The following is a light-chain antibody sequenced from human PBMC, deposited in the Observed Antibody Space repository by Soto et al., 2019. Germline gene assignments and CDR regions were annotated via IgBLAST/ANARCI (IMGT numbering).Light chain of an antibody. Sequence: QSALTQPASVSGFPGQSITISCTGTSSDVGGYNYVSWYQQHPGKAPKLMIYEVSNRPSGVSNRFSGSKSGNTASLTISGLQAEDEADYYCSSYTISSALDVFGTGTKLTVL. CDR3: SSYTISSALDV. V-gene: IGLV2-14*01. J-gene: IGLJ1*01. CDR1: SSDVGGYNY. CDR2: EVS.